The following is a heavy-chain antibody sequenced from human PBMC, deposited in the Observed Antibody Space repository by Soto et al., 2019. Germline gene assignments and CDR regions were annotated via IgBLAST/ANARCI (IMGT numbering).Heavy chain of an antibody. CDR3: ARGYRYSGIYFDY. CDR1: GIPPSSNY. J-gene: IGHJ4*02. Sequence: GVSLRLSCAASGIPPSSNYMSWVRQAPGKGLEWVSVIYSGGSTYYADSVKGRFTISRDNSKNTLYLQMNSLRAEDTAVYYCARGYRYSGIYFDYWGQGTLVTIAS. CDR2: IYSGGST. V-gene: IGHV3-53*01. D-gene: IGHD1-26*01.